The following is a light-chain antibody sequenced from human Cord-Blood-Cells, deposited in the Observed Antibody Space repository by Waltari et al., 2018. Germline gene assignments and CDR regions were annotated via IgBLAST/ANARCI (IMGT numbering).Light chain of an antibody. CDR1: QSISSY. Sequence: EIQMTQSPCSLSASVGDSVTITCRASQSISSYLNWYQQKPGKAPKLLIYAASSLQSGVPSRFSGSGSGTDFTLTISSLQPEDFATYYCQQNYSTPWTFGQGTKVEIK. CDR3: QQNYSTPWT. CDR2: AAS. V-gene: IGKV1-39*01. J-gene: IGKJ1*01.